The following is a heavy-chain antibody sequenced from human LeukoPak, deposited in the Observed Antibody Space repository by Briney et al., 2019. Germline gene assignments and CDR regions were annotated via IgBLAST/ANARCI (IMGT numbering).Heavy chain of an antibody. Sequence: GGSLRLSCAASGFTFSSYAMSWVRQAPGKGLEWVSAISGSSGSTYYADSMKGRFTISRDNSKNTLYLQMNSLRAEDTAVYYCAKRTGRGIAAAGDYWGQGTLVTVSS. J-gene: IGHJ4*02. D-gene: IGHD6-13*01. CDR3: AKRTGRGIAAAGDY. V-gene: IGHV3-23*01. CDR1: GFTFSSYA. CDR2: ISGSSGST.